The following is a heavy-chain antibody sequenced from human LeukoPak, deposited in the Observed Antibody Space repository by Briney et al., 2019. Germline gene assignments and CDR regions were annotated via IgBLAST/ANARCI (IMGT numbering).Heavy chain of an antibody. Sequence: PSETLSLTCTVSGGSISSSSYYWGWIRQPPGKGLEWIGSIYYSGSTYYNPSLKSRVTISVDTSKNQFSLKLSSVTAADTAVYYCARLGHPEDIVVVPAAIDAFDIWGQGTMVTVSS. V-gene: IGHV4-39*01. CDR3: ARLGHPEDIVVVPAAIDAFDI. CDR2: IYYSGST. D-gene: IGHD2-2*02. CDR1: GGSISSSSYY. J-gene: IGHJ3*02.